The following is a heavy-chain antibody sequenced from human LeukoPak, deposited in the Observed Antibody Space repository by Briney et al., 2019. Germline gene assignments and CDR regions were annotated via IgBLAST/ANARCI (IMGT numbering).Heavy chain of an antibody. CDR3: ARDGYYDSSGYSNDAFDI. Sequence: ASVKVSCKASGGTFSSYAISWVRRAPGQGLEWMGGIIPIFGTANYAQKFQGRVTITTDESTSTAYMELSSLRSEDTAVYYCARDGYYDSSGYSNDAFDIWGQGTMVTVSS. CDR2: IIPIFGTA. J-gene: IGHJ3*02. D-gene: IGHD3-22*01. CDR1: GGTFSSYA. V-gene: IGHV1-69*05.